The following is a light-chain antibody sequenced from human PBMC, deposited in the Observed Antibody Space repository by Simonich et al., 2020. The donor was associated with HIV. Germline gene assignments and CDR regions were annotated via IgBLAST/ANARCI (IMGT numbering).Light chain of an antibody. Sequence: HSVLTQPPSVSAAPGQKVTISCSGRRSNIGNRYVSWYQQLPTTAPKLPSYDTNKRPSGIPDRFSGSKSGTSATRGITGLQTGDEAEYYCGTWDSSLSAVVFGGGTKLTVL. CDR3: GTWDSSLSAVV. J-gene: IGLJ2*01. CDR1: RSNIGNRY. CDR2: DTN. V-gene: IGLV1-51*01.